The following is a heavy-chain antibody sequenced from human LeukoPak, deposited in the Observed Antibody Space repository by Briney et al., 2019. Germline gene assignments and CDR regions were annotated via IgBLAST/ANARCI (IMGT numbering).Heavy chain of an antibody. J-gene: IGHJ6*03. CDR2: IYYSGST. D-gene: IGHD5-24*01. Sequence: KPSETLSLTCTVSGGSISSSSYYWGWIRQPPGKGLEWIGSIYYSGSTYYNPSLKSRVTISVDTSKNQSSLKLSSVTAADTAVYYCARQGWLQSVDPSNYYYYYMDVWGKGTTVTVSS. CDR1: GGSISSSSYY. V-gene: IGHV4-39*01. CDR3: ARQGWLQSVDPSNYYYYYMDV.